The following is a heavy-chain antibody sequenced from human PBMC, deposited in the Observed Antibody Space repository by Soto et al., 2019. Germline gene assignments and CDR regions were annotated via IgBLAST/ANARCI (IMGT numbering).Heavy chain of an antibody. CDR2: ILVGGST. D-gene: IGHD1-1*01. J-gene: IGHJ3*02. Sequence: GGSLRLSCAVSGFICSSYDMSWVRQAPGKGLEWVSTILVGGSTHYEDSVKGRFTISRDTSKNTVYLQMNSLTAGDTAFYYYAKATATSGGAFEIYGQGTMVTVSS. CDR3: AKATATSGGAFEI. CDR1: GFICSSYD. V-gene: IGHV3-23*01.